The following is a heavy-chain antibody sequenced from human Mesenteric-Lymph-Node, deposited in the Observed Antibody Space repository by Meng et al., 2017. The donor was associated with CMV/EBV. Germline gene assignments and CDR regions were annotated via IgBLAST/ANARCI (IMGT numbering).Heavy chain of an antibody. V-gene: IGHV3-30*02. CDR1: GFNFNNYD. Sequence: GESLKISCAASGFNFNNYDLHWVRQAPGRGLEWVTFIRNDGNNKYYADSVKGRFTISRDNSKNTLYLQMNSLRAEDTAVYYCARGPHYYYDFWSGYCDYWGQGALVTVSS. CDR3: ARGPHYYYDFWSGYCDY. CDR2: IRNDGNNK. J-gene: IGHJ4*02. D-gene: IGHD3-3*01.